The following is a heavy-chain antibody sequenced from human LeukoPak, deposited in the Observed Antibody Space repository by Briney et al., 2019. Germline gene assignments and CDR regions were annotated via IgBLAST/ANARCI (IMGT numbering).Heavy chain of an antibody. Sequence: GESLKISCKGSGYRFTNYWIGWVRQLPGKGLEWMGIIYPGDSDTRYSPSFQGQVTISADKSINTAYLQWSSLKASDTAMYYCARPPWGGKVRSYWYFDLWGRGTLVTVSS. CDR1: GYRFTNYW. V-gene: IGHV5-51*01. J-gene: IGHJ2*01. D-gene: IGHD4-23*01. CDR3: ARPPWGGKVRSYWYFDL. CDR2: IYPGDSDT.